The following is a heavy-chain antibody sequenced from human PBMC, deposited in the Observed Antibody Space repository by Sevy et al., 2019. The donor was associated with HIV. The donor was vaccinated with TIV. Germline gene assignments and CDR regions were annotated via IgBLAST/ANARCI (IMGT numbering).Heavy chain of an antibody. V-gene: IGHV3-30-3*01. D-gene: IGHD3-9*01. CDR1: GFTFSSYA. Sequence: GGSLRLSCAASGFTFSSYAMHWVRQAPGKGLEWVAVISYDGSIKYYADSVKGRFTISRDNSKNTLYLQMNSLRAEDTAVYYCARGGLRYFDCFDYWGQGTLVTVSS. J-gene: IGHJ4*02. CDR2: ISYDGSIK. CDR3: ARGGLRYFDCFDY.